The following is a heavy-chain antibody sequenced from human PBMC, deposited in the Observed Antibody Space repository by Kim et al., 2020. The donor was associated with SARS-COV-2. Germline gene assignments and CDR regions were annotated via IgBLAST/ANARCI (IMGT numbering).Heavy chain of an antibody. J-gene: IGHJ6*02. CDR1: GGTFSSYA. Sequence: SVKVSCKASGGTFSSYAISWVRQAPGQGLEWMGGIIPIFGTANYAQKFQGRVTITADKSTSTAYMELSSLRSEDTAVYYCASRGYSGYDSYYYYGMDVWGQGTTVTVSS. V-gene: IGHV1-69*06. CDR3: ASRGYSGYDSYYYYGMDV. D-gene: IGHD5-12*01. CDR2: IIPIFGTA.